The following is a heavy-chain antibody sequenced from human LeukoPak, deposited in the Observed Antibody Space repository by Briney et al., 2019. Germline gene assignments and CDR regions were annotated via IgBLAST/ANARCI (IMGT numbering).Heavy chain of an antibody. CDR2: IYHSGST. CDR3: ARTEDFWSGYYAWYFDL. Sequence: SETLSLTCAVSGYSISSGYYWGWIRQPPGKGREWIGSIYHSGSTYYNPSLKSRVTISVDTSKNQFSLKLSAVAAADTAVYYCARTEDFWSGYYAWYFDLWGRGTLVTVSS. CDR1: GYSISSGYY. J-gene: IGHJ2*01. D-gene: IGHD3-3*01. V-gene: IGHV4-38-2*01.